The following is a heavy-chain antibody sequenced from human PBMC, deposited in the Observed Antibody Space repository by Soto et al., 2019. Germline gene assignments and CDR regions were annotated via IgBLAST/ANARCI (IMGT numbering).Heavy chain of an antibody. J-gene: IGHJ4*02. CDR2: ISSSGSTI. D-gene: IGHD1-26*01. CDR1: GFTFSSYE. CDR3: ARGHYSGSYLDY. V-gene: IGHV3-48*03. Sequence: EVQLLESGGDLVQPGGSLRLSCAASGFTFSSYEMNWVRQAPGKGLEWVSYISSSGSTIYYADSVKGRFTISRDNAKNSLYLQMNSLRAEDTAVYYCARGHYSGSYLDYWGQGTLVTVSS.